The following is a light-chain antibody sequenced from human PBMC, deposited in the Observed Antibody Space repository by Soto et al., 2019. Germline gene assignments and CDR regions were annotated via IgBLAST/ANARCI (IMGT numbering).Light chain of an antibody. J-gene: IGKJ4*02. V-gene: IGKV1-12*01. CDR3: QQANSFPLA. CDR1: RDVRDW. CDR2: AAS. Sequence: DIEMTQSPSSVSASVGDTVTITCRASRDVRDWLAWYQQRPGTAPKGLNYAASTLQSGVPSRFSGSGSGTLFTLTISSLQPEDFATYYCQQANSFPLAFGGGTKVEIK.